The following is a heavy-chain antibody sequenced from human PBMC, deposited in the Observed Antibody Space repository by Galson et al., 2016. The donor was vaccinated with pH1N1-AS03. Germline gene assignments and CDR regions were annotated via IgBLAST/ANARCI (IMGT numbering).Heavy chain of an antibody. CDR3: AGSMVRDFNMNYFLDV. J-gene: IGHJ6*03. V-gene: IGHV4-30-2*01. CDR2: IYHSGTA. CDR1: GDSISSGKYS. Sequence: TLSLTCAVSGDSISSGKYSWSWIRQPPGKGLEWIGYIYHSGTAYYNPSLQSRVTISLDRSKNQFSLNLNSVTAADTAVYYCAGSMVRDFNMNYFLDVWGKGTTVTVSS. D-gene: IGHD3-10*01.